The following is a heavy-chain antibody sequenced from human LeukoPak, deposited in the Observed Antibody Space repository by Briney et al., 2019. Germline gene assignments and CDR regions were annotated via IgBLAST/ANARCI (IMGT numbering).Heavy chain of an antibody. V-gene: IGHV4-34*01. CDR1: GGSFSGYY. Sequence: SETLSLTCAVYGGSFSGYYWSWIRQPPGKGLEWIGSIYYSGSTYYNPSLKSRVTISVDTSKNQFSLKLSSVTAADTAVYYCARDPRYQPLLYPAGWFDPWGQGTLVTVSS. J-gene: IGHJ5*02. CDR2: IYYSGST. CDR3: ARDPRYQPLLYPAGWFDP. D-gene: IGHD2-2*02.